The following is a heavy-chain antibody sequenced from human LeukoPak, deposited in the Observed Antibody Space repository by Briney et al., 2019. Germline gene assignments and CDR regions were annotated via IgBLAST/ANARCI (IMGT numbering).Heavy chain of an antibody. Sequence: GGSLRLSCAASGITFSNHWTTWVREAPGKGLEWVANIKQDGSEKYYVDSAKGRFTISRDNAKNSLYLQMNSLRSEDTAVYYCARGMRKWELHHWFDPWGQGTLVTVSS. D-gene: IGHD1-26*01. CDR1: GITFSNHW. J-gene: IGHJ5*02. CDR2: IKQDGSEK. CDR3: ARGMRKWELHHWFDP. V-gene: IGHV3-7*01.